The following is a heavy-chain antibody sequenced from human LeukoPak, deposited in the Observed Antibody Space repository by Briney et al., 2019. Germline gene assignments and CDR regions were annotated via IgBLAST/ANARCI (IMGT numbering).Heavy chain of an antibody. CDR2: ISSDGTTT. CDR3: AGRWSFDY. CDR1: GFTFSGYG. J-gene: IGHJ4*02. Sequence: GSLRLSCAASGFTFSGYGMHWVRQAPGKGLVWVSRISSDGTTTNYADSVKGRFTISRDNAKNTLYLQMDSLRVEDTAVYYCAGRWSFDYWGQGALVTVSS. V-gene: IGHV3-74*01. D-gene: IGHD2-15*01.